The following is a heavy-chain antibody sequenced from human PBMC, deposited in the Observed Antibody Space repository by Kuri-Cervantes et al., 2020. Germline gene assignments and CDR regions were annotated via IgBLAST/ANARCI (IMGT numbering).Heavy chain of an antibody. D-gene: IGHD3-22*01. CDR2: FDPEDGET. V-gene: IGHV1-24*01. CDR1: GGTFSSYA. J-gene: IGHJ4*02. CDR3: ATETYYDSSGY. Sequence: GESLKISCKASGGTFSSYAISWVRQAPGQGLEWMGGFDPEDGETIYAQKFQGRVTMTEDTSTDTAYMELSSLRSEDTAVYYCATETYYDSSGYWGQGTLVTVSS.